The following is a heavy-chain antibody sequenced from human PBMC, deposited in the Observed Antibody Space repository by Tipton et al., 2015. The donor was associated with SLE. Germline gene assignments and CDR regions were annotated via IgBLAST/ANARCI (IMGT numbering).Heavy chain of an antibody. CDR2: INHSGST. CDR1: GGSFSGYY. V-gene: IGHV4-34*01. CDR3: ARGCSGGSCYSWFDY. Sequence: TLSLTCAVYGGSFSGYYWSWIRQPPGKGLEWIGEINHSGSTNYNPSLKSRVTISVDTPKNQFSLKLSSVTAADTAVYYCARGCSGGSCYSWFDYWGQGTLVTVSS. D-gene: IGHD2-15*01. J-gene: IGHJ4*02.